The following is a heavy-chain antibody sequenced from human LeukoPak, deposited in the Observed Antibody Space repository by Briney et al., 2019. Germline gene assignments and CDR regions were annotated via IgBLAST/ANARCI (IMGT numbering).Heavy chain of an antibody. CDR3: ASGCEEPPYYGSGKFDY. Sequence: SETLSLTCTVSGGSISSGDYYWSWIRQPPGKGLEWIGYIYYSGSTYYNPSLKSRVTISVDTSKNQFSLKLSSVTAADTAVYYCASGCEEPPYYGSGKFDYWGQGTLVTVSS. J-gene: IGHJ4*02. CDR1: GGSISSGDYY. V-gene: IGHV4-30-4*01. D-gene: IGHD3-10*01. CDR2: IYYSGST.